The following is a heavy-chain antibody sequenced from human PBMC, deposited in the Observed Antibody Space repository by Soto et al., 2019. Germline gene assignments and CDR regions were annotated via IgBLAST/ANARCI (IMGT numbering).Heavy chain of an antibody. CDR1: GGSISSSSYY. CDR3: ARGPAARPLDY. D-gene: IGHD6-6*01. J-gene: IGHJ4*02. Sequence: SETLSLTCTVSGGSISSSSYYWSWIRQPPGKGLEWIGYIYYSGSTNYNPSLKSRVTISVDTSKNQFSLKLSSVTAADTAVYYCARGPAARPLDYWGQGTLVTVSS. V-gene: IGHV4-61*01. CDR2: IYYSGST.